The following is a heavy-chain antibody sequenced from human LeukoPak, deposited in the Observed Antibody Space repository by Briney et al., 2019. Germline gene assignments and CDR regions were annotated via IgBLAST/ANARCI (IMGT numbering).Heavy chain of an antibody. Sequence: SQTLSLTCTVSGGSISSGSYYWSWIRQPPGKGLEWIGEINHSGSTNYNPSLKSRVTISVDTSKNQFSLKLSSVTAADTAVYYCARGRNWFDPWGQGTLVTVSS. CDR2: INHSGST. CDR3: ARGRNWFDP. CDR1: GGSISSGSYY. J-gene: IGHJ5*02. V-gene: IGHV4-39*07.